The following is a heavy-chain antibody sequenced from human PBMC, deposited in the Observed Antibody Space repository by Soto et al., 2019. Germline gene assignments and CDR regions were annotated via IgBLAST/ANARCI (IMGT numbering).Heavy chain of an antibody. D-gene: IGHD5-12*01. V-gene: IGHV3-64D*06. J-gene: IGHJ4*02. CDR1: GFTFSGYS. CDR3: VKAHGYDFDY. Sequence: TGGCLRLSCSASGFTFSGYSVHWVRQAPGKGLEYVSVINSNGGSTYYADSVKGRFSISRDNSKNTLYLQMSSLRAEDTAVYYCVKAHGYDFDYWGQGTLVTVSS. CDR2: INSNGGST.